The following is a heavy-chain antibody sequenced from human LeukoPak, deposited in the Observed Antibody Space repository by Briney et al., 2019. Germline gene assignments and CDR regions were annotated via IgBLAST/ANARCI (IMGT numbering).Heavy chain of an antibody. V-gene: IGHV3-72*01. CDR3: VRNHRHWFDP. CDR2: MRNEGGGYGT. CDR1: GFSLSDHY. J-gene: IGHJ5*02. Sequence: GGSLRLSCAASGFSLSDHYMDWVRHAPGQGREWIGHMRNEGGGYGTLYAASVKGRFTVSRDDSKNAFYLQMNSLKPEDTAVYFCVRNHRHWFDPWGQGTLVTVSS.